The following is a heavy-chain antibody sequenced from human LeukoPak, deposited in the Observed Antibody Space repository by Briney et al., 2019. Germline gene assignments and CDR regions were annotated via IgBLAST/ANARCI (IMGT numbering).Heavy chain of an antibody. J-gene: IGHJ4*02. CDR2: ISGDGSST. D-gene: IGHD1-7*01. Sequence: PGGSLRLSCAASGLTFSSYWVHWVRQAPGKGLVWVSYISGDGSSTTYADSVKGRFTISRDNAKNTLDLQMNSLRAEDTAVYYCARGGWGTAIDYWAQGTLVTVSS. V-gene: IGHV3-74*01. CDR1: GLTFSSYW. CDR3: ARGGWGTAIDY.